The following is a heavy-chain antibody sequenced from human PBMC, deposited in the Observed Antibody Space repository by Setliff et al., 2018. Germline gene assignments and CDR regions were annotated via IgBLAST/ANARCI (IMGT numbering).Heavy chain of an antibody. J-gene: IGHJ6*03. CDR2: VYYNGAA. D-gene: IGHD3-10*01. Sequence: SETLSLTCTVSGGSLSTYYWSWIRQSPGRGLEYIGYVYYNGAADYSPSLKSRVTLSVDTSKNQFSLELRSVTAADTAVYYCARDRSTVIRGVTSFFYYYMDVWGGGTTVTVSS. CDR1: GGSLSTYY. CDR3: ARDRSTVIRGVTSFFYYYMDV. V-gene: IGHV4-59*01.